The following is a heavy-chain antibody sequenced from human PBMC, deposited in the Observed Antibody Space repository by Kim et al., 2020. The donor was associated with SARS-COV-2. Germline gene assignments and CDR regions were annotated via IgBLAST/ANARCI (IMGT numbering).Heavy chain of an antibody. Sequence: PSLKSRVTISVDKSKNQFSLKLSSVTAADTAVYYCAREGVAVAGFNWFDPWGQGTLVTVSS. J-gene: IGHJ5*02. CDR3: AREGVAVAGFNWFDP. V-gene: IGHV4-4*02. D-gene: IGHD6-19*01.